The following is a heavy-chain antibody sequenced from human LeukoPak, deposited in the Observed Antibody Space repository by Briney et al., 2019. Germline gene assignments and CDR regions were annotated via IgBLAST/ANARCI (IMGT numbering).Heavy chain of an antibody. D-gene: IGHD3-22*01. CDR3: ARRKRYYYDSSGYFFPTDYYYYMDV. J-gene: IGHJ6*03. Sequence: ASVKVSCKASGYTFTGYYMHWVRQAPGQGLEWMGWINPNRGGTNYAQKLQGRVTMTTDTSTSTAYMELRSLRSDDTAVYYCARRKRYYYDSSGYFFPTDYYYYMDVWGKGTTVTISS. CDR1: GYTFTGYY. V-gene: IGHV1-2*02. CDR2: INPNRGGT.